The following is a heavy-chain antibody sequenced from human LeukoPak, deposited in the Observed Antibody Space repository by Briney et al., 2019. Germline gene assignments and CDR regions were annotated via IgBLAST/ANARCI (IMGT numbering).Heavy chain of an antibody. J-gene: IGHJ4*02. CDR1: GYTLTELS. D-gene: IGHD2-15*01. Sequence: ASVKVSCKVSGYTLTELSMHWVRQAPGKGLEWMGGFDPEDGETIYAQKFQGRATMTEDTSTDTAYMELSSLRSEDTAVYYCATSVVVVAGDFFDYWGQGTLVTVSS. CDR3: ATSVVVVAGDFFDY. CDR2: FDPEDGET. V-gene: IGHV1-24*01.